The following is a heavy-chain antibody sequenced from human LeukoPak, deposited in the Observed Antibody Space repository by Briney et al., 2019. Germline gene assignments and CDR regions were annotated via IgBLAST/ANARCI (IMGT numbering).Heavy chain of an antibody. CDR2: ISYDGSNK. D-gene: IGHD6-19*01. CDR3: AKDNIAVAGTDYYYYGMDV. V-gene: IGHV3-30*18. J-gene: IGHJ6*02. CDR1: GFTFSSYG. Sequence: PGRSLRLSCAASGFTFSSYGMHWVRQAPGKGLEWVAVISYDGSNKYCADSVKGRFTISRDNSKNTLYLQMNSLRAEDTAVYYCAKDNIAVAGTDYYYYGMDVWGQGTTVTVSS.